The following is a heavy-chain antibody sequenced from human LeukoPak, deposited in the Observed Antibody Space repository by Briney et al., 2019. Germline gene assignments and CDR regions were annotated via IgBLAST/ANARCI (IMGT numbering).Heavy chain of an antibody. Sequence: SETLSLTCAVYGGSFSGYYWTWIRQPPGKGLEWIGEINDSGSTNYNPSLKSRVTISVDTSKNQFSLKLSSVTAADTAVYYCASNSEYSRSLDYWGQGTLVTVSS. V-gene: IGHV4-34*01. J-gene: IGHJ4*02. CDR3: ASNSEYSRSLDY. CDR1: GGSFSGYY. CDR2: INDSGST. D-gene: IGHD6-6*01.